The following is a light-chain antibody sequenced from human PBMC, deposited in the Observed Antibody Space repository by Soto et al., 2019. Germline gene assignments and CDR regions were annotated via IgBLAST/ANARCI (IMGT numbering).Light chain of an antibody. CDR3: ASFTSSTTYV. CDR2: DVT. Sequence: QSVLTQPASVSDSPGQSITISCTGTSSDVGGSNHVSWYQQHPGKAPKLMIYDVTNRPSGVSHRFSGSKSGSTASLIISGLQAEDEADYYCASFTSSTTYVFGTGTKLTVL. CDR1: SSDVGGSNH. J-gene: IGLJ1*01. V-gene: IGLV2-14*01.